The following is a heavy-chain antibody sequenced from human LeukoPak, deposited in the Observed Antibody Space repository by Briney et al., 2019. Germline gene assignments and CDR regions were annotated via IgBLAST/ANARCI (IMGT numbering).Heavy chain of an antibody. CDR3: ARGAQTADFWSGRTYFDY. J-gene: IGHJ4*02. V-gene: IGHV1-46*01. D-gene: IGHD3-3*01. CDR2: INPSGGST. Sequence: ASVKVSCKASGYTFTSYYMHWVRQAPGQGLEWMGIINPSGGSTSYAQKFQGRVTMTRDTSTSTVYMELSSLRSEDTAVYYCARGAQTADFWSGRTYFDYWGQGTLVTVSS. CDR1: GYTFTSYY.